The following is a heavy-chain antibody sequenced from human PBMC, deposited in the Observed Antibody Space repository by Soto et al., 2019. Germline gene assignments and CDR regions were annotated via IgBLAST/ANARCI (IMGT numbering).Heavy chain of an antibody. V-gene: IGHV4-31*03. CDR2: IYYSGST. CDR1: GDSISSGGYY. J-gene: IGHJ4*02. D-gene: IGHD3-22*01. CDR3: ARDAYYDSSGYRAFDY. Sequence: QVQLQESGPGLVKPSQTLSLTCTVSGDSISSGGYYWSWIRQYPGKGLEWIGYIYYSGSTYYNPTLQSRVSSSVDTSQTQCALKLSSVTAADTAVYYCARDAYYDSSGYRAFDYWGQGTLVTVSS.